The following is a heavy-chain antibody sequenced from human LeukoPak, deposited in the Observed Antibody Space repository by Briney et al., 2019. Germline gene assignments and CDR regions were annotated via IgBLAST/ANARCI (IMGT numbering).Heavy chain of an antibody. CDR3: ATVNKVVLAFDI. D-gene: IGHD2-15*01. CDR1: GYMFTELS. V-gene: IGHV1-24*01. J-gene: IGHJ3*02. CDR2: FDPEDGET. Sequence: GASVKVSCKVSGYMFTELSMHWVRQAPGKGLEWMGGFDPEDGETIYAQKFQGRVTMTEDTSTDTAYMELSSLRSEDTAVYYCATVNKVVLAFDIWGQGTMVTVSS.